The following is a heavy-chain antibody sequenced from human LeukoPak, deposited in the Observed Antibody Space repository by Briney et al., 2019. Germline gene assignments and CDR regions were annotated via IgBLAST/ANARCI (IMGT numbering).Heavy chain of an antibody. CDR3: AKARRRVEMATIGDDYYYMDV. J-gene: IGHJ6*03. D-gene: IGHD5-24*01. Sequence: PGGSLRLSCAASGFTFSSYAMSWVRQAPGKGLEWVSAISGSGGSTYYADSVKGRFTISRDNSKNTLYLQMNSLRAEDTAVYYCAKARRRVEMATIGDDYYYMDVWGKGTTVTVSS. CDR2: ISGSGGST. CDR1: GFTFSSYA. V-gene: IGHV3-23*01.